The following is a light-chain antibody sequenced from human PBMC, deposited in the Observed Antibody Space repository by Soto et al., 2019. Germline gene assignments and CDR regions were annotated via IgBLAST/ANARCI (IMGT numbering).Light chain of an antibody. J-gene: IGKJ2*01. Sequence: EVGMPQSQPSLPAPLGHPASISCGSSQGSDHSIGATSLNWYHQRPGQSPRRLIYQVSKRDSGVPDRFSGSESGNDFTLKISRVEAEDVGVYYCMQGTHWPYTFGQGTKLEIK. CDR1: QGSDHSIGATS. CDR2: QVS. CDR3: MQGTHWPYT. V-gene: IGKV2-30*02.